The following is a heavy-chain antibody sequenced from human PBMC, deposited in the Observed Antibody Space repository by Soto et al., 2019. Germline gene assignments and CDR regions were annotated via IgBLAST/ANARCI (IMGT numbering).Heavy chain of an antibody. Sequence: SQTLSLTCAISGDSVSSNSAAWNWIRQSPSRGLEWLGRTYYRSKWYNDYAVSVKSRITINPDTSKNQFSLQLNSVTPEDTAVYYCALGYCSGGSCQIDAFDIWGQVKMVTVSS. CDR1: GDSVSSNSAA. CDR2: TYYRSKWYN. J-gene: IGHJ3*02. CDR3: ALGYCSGGSCQIDAFDI. D-gene: IGHD2-15*01. V-gene: IGHV6-1*01.